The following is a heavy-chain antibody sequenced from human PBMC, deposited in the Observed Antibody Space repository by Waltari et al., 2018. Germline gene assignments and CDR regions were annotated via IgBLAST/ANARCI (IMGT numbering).Heavy chain of an antibody. V-gene: IGHV4-34*01. CDR1: GGSFSGYY. CDR2: INHSGST. J-gene: IGHJ4*02. Sequence: QVQLQQWGAGLLKPSETLSLTCAVYGGSFSGYYWSWIRQPPGKGLEWIGEINHSGSTNYNPSLKSRVTISVDTSKNQLSLKLSSVTAADTAVYYCARARFPTHCSSTSCYRTNYFDYWGQGTLVTVSS. D-gene: IGHD2-2*01. CDR3: ARARFPTHCSSTSCYRTNYFDY.